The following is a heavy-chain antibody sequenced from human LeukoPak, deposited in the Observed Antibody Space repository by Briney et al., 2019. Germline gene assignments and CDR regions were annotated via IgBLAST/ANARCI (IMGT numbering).Heavy chain of an antibody. CDR3: ARTLYDFWSGYSPYYYYGMDV. J-gene: IGHJ6*02. D-gene: IGHD3-3*01. Sequence: PGGSLRLSCAASGFTFSSYAMHWVRQAPGKGLEWVAVISYDGSNKYYADSVKGRFTISRDNSKNTLYLQMNSLRAEDTAVYYCARTLYDFWSGYSPYYYYGMDVWGQGTTVTVSS. CDR1: GFTFSSYA. V-gene: IGHV3-30-3*01. CDR2: ISYDGSNK.